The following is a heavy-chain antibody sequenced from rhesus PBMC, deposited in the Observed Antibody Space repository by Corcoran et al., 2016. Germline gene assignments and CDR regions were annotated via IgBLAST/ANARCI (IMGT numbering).Heavy chain of an antibody. J-gene: IGHJ4*01. D-gene: IGHD5-24*01. CDR1: GDLGGSTRW. CDR2: VSGSTS. CDR3: ARFRGNSGGFDY. Sequence: QVQLQESGPGLVKPSETLSLTCAVAGDLGGSTRWWSWIRQSPGKGLQWIGYVSGSTSCYAPSLKSLVTMSPGTSTTYFSLRLTSVTAADTAIYYCARFRGNSGGFDYWGQGLLVTVSS. V-gene: IGHV4-65*01.